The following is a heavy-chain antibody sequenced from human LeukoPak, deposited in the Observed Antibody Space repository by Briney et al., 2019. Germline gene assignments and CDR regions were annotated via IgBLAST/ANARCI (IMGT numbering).Heavy chain of an antibody. Sequence: SETLSLTCTVSGAFISSGGYYWSWIRKHPGKGLEWIGYIYYGGSTYYNPSLKSRITISVDTSKNQFSLELSSVTAADTAVYYCARADGGFRGYYFDYWGQGIMVTVSS. CDR3: ARADGGFRGYYFDY. CDR1: GAFISSGGYY. J-gene: IGHJ4*02. CDR2: IYYGGST. D-gene: IGHD3-10*01. V-gene: IGHV4-31*03.